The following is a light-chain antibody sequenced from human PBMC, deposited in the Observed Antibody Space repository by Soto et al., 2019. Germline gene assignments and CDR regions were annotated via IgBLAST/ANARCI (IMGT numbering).Light chain of an antibody. Sequence: QLVLTQPPSASGTPGQRVTIPCSGSSSNIGTNYVYWYQQLPGTAPKLLIYRNNQRPSGVPDRFSGSKSGTSASLAISGLRSEDEADYYCAAWDDSLRGVFGGGTKLTVL. V-gene: IGLV1-47*01. CDR3: AAWDDSLRGV. CDR2: RNN. CDR1: SSNIGTNY. J-gene: IGLJ3*02.